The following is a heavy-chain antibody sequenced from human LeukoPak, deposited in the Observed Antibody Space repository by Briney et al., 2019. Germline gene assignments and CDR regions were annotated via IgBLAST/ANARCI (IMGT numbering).Heavy chain of an antibody. Sequence: GGSLRLSCAASGFTFSSYWMSWVRRAPGKGLEWVANIKQDGSEKYYVDSVKGRFTISRDNAKNSLYLQMNSLRAEDTAVYYCARGARSGYAKYWGQGTLVTVSS. J-gene: IGHJ4*02. V-gene: IGHV3-7*01. CDR1: GFTFSSYW. D-gene: IGHD5-12*01. CDR3: ARGARSGYAKY. CDR2: IKQDGSEK.